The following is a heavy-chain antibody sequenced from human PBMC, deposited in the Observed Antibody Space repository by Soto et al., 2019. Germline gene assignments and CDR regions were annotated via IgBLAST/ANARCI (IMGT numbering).Heavy chain of an antibody. V-gene: IGHV3-7*01. Sequence: QLGGSLRLSCVASGFTFSWYWMSWVRQAPGKGLEWVANIKEDGSEKYYVDSVKGRFTVSRDNAQNSLYLQMNSLRAEDTAVYYCARNSDGSWGQGTLVTVSS. CDR3: ARNSDGS. J-gene: IGHJ4*02. CDR2: IKEDGSEK. CDR1: GFTFSWYW. D-gene: IGHD2-21*01.